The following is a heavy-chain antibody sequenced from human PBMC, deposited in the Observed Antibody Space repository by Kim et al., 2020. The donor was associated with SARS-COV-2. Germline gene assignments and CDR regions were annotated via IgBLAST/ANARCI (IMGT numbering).Heavy chain of an antibody. CDR2: IVVGRRNT. CDR1: GFTFSSSA. CDR3: ATQQGGVVY. J-gene: IGHJ4*02. Sequence: SVKVSCKTSGFTFSSSAMQWVRQARGQRLEWIGWIVVGRRNTNYAQKFQERVAITGDMSTSTVYMELSSLRSEDTAVYYCATQQGGVVYWGQGTLVTVSS. V-gene: IGHV1-58*02. D-gene: IGHD2-15*01.